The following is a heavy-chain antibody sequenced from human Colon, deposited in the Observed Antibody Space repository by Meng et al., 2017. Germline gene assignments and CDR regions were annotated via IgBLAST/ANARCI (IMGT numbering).Heavy chain of an antibody. CDR3: ARVVSLVVKGNWFDS. CDR2: IDHSGTT. D-gene: IGHD2-15*01. CDR1: GDSITSGGYY. J-gene: IGHJ5*01. Sequence: QGKLVESGPGLGKPSQTLSLTCNVSGDSITSGGYYWSWIRQHPGKGLEWIGYIDHSGTTYDNPSLKTRLTMSVDTSKNQFSLKLTSVTAADTAVYYCARVVSLVVKGNWFDSWGQGTLVTVSS. V-gene: IGHV4-31*03.